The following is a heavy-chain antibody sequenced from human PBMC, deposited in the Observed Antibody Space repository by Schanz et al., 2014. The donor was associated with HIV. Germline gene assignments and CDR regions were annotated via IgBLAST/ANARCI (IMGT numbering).Heavy chain of an antibody. CDR1: GYTFISYG. CDR2: INPNSGGT. CDR3: ASDLSVYSSSSSV. D-gene: IGHD6-13*01. J-gene: IGHJ6*02. Sequence: QVQLVQSGAEVKKPGASVKVSCKASGYTFISYGISWVRQAPGQGLEWMGWINPNSGGTNYAQKFQGRVTMTRDTSISTAYMELSRLRSDDTAVYYCASDLSVYSSSSSVWGQGTTVTVSS. V-gene: IGHV1-2*02.